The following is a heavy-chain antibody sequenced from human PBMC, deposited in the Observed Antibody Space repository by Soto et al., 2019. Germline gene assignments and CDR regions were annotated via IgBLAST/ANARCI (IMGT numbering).Heavy chain of an antibody. Sequence: GGSLRLSCAASGITFSSYAMHWVRQAPGKGLEWVAVISYDGSNKYYADSAKGRFTISRDNSKNTLYLQMNSLRAEDTAVYYCAKSRPPYDRVVKPFDYWGQGALVTVS. V-gene: IGHV3-30*18. CDR1: GITFSSYA. J-gene: IGHJ4*02. CDR3: AKSRPPYDRVVKPFDY. D-gene: IGHD3-22*01. CDR2: ISYDGSNK.